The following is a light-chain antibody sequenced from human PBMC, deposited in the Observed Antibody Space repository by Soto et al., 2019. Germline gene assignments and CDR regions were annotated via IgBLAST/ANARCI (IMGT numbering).Light chain of an antibody. CDR2: GAS. CDR3: QQYVSPPIT. J-gene: IGKJ5*01. Sequence: EIVLTQSPGTLSLSPGERATLSCRASQSVTSTYLGWYQQKPGQAPSLLIYGASSRATGIPDRFSGSGSGTEFTLTINRLEPEDFSVYFCQQYVSPPITFGQGTRLEIK. CDR1: QSVTSTY. V-gene: IGKV3-20*01.